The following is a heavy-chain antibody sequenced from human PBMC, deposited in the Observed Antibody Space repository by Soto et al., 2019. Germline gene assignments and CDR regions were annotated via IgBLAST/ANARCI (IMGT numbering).Heavy chain of an antibody. CDR2: IDPSDSYT. CDR3: ARHDAFGGGDY. V-gene: IGHV5-10-1*03. J-gene: IGHJ4*02. CDR1: GYSFTSYW. Sequence: EVQLVQSGAEVKKPGESLRISCQGSGYSFTSYWITWVRQMPGKGLEWMGRIDPSDSYTIYSPSFQGHVTISADKSISTAYLQGRSLKVSDPAIYFWARHDAFGGGDYWGQGALVTVSS. D-gene: IGHD3-10*01.